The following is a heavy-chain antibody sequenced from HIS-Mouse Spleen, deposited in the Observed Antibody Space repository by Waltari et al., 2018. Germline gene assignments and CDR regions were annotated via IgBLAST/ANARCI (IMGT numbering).Heavy chain of an antibody. Sequence: QVQLQESGPGLVKPSQTLSLTCTVSGGSISSGGYYWSWIRQHPGKGLEWLGYIYYSGSTHYNPSLKSRVTISVDTSKNQCSLKLSSVTAADTAVYYCARSLVEQLVLGRAFDIWGQGTMVTVSS. CDR1: GGSISSGGYY. CDR2: IYYSGST. V-gene: IGHV4-31*03. D-gene: IGHD6-6*01. J-gene: IGHJ3*02. CDR3: ARSLVEQLVLGRAFDI.